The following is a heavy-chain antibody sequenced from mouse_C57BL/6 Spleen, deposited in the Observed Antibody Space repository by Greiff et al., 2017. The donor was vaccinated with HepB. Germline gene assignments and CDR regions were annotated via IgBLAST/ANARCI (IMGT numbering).Heavy chain of an antibody. D-gene: IGHD2-4*01. V-gene: IGHV1-55*01. CDR2: IYPGSGST. CDR1: GYTFTSYW. CDR3: AIYYDYDVWFAY. Sequence: VQLQQPGAELVKPGASVKMSCKASGYTFTSYWITWVKQRPGQGLEWIGDIYPGSGSTNYNEKFKSKATLTVDTSSSTAYMQLSSLTSEDSAVYYCAIYYDYDVWFAYWGQVTLVTVSA. J-gene: IGHJ3*01.